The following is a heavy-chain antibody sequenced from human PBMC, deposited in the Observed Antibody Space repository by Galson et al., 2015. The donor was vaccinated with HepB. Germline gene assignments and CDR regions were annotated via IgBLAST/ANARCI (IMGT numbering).Heavy chain of an antibody. D-gene: IGHD3-22*01. Sequence: SLRLSCAASGFTFSSYAMHWVRQAPGKGLEWVAVISYDGSNKYYADSVKGRFTISRDNSKNTLYLQMNSLRAEDTAVYYCARVPVTYYYDSSGYWMDYWGQGTLVTVSP. CDR1: GFTFSSYA. CDR2: ISYDGSNK. J-gene: IGHJ4*02. CDR3: ARVPVTYYYDSSGYWMDY. V-gene: IGHV3-30*04.